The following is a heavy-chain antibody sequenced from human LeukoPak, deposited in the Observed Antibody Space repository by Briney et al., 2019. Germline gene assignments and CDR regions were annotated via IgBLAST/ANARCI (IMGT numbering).Heavy chain of an antibody. D-gene: IGHD3-10*01. Sequence: PGGSLRLSCAASRFTFSIYSMNWVRQAPGKGLEWVSAISGSGGSTYYADSVKGRFTISRDNSKNTLYLQMNSLRAEDTAVYYCAKCRGYYGSGSYSLLGYWGQGTLVTVSS. J-gene: IGHJ4*02. CDR1: RFTFSIYS. CDR3: AKCRGYYGSGSYSLLGY. V-gene: IGHV3-23*01. CDR2: ISGSGGST.